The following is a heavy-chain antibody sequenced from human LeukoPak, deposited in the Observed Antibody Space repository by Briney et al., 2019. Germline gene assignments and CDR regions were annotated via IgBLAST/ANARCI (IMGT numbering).Heavy chain of an antibody. CDR1: GGSISSYY. J-gene: IGHJ3*02. CDR3: ARENDYGDRSDAFDI. CDR2: IYYSGST. Sequence: SETLSLTCTVSGGSISSYYWNWIRQPPGKGLEWIGYIYYSGSTNYNPSLKSRVTISVDTSKNQFSLKLSSVTAADTAVYYCARENDYGDRSDAFDIWGQGTMVTVSS. D-gene: IGHD4-17*01. V-gene: IGHV4-59*01.